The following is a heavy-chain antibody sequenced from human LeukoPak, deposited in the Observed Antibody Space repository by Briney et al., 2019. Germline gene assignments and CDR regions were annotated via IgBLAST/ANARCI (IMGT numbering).Heavy chain of an antibody. CDR3: ARDPYSGGYGNYYYYYMDV. D-gene: IGHD1-26*01. V-gene: IGHV3-21*01. Sequence: PGGSLRLSCAASGFTFSSYNMIWVRQAPGKGLEWVSSITSSSSHIYYADSVKGRFTISRDNARNSLYLQMNSLRAEDTAVYYCARDPYSGGYGNYYYYYMDVWGKGTTVTISS. CDR1: GFTFSSYN. CDR2: ITSSSSHI. J-gene: IGHJ6*03.